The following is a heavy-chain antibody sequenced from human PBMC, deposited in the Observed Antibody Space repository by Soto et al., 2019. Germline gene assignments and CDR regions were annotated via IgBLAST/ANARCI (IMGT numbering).Heavy chain of an antibody. CDR1: GGSVSSGSYY. CDR2: IYYSGST. Sequence: QVQLQESGPGLVKPSETLSLTCTVSGGSVSSGSYYWSWIRQPPGKGLEWIGYIYYSGSTNYNPSLKSRVTISVDTSKNQFSLQLSSVNAADTPVYYCARDSWGDGGYRSQLQTYYYYGMEVWGQGTTVTVSS. D-gene: IGHD3-16*01. J-gene: IGHJ6*02. CDR3: ARDSWGDGGYRSQLQTYYYYGMEV. V-gene: IGHV4-61*01.